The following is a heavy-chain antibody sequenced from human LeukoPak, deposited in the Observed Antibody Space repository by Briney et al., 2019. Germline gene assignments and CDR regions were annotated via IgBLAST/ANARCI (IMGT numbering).Heavy chain of an antibody. Sequence: PSETLSLTCAVSGGSISSSNWWSWVRQPPGKGLEWIGEIWHSGITNFNPSLKSRLTMSVDKSKNQFSLKLSSVTAADTAVYYCAILTDIVVVPAAGGVDYWGQGTLVTVSS. V-gene: IGHV4-4*02. CDR3: AILTDIVVVPAAGGVDY. CDR1: GGSISSSNW. D-gene: IGHD2-2*01. J-gene: IGHJ4*02. CDR2: IWHSGIT.